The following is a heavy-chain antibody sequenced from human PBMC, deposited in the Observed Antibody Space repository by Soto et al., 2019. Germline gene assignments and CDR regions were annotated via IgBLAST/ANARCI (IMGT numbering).Heavy chain of an antibody. J-gene: IGHJ5*02. CDR1: GFTLSRYG. D-gene: IGHD5-12*01. CDR2: IWYDGSYT. V-gene: IGHV3-33*01. CDR3: ARDNQNIVASA. Sequence: QVQLVESGGGVVQPGRSLRLSCAASGFTLSRYGMHWVRQAPGKGLEWVAFIWYDGSYTYYGDSVKGGFTISRDISKSTLYLEMNSLRGEDTAVYYCARDNQNIVASAWGQGTLVTVSS.